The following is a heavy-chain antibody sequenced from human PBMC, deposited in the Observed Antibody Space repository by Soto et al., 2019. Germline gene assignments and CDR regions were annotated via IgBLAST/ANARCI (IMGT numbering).Heavy chain of an antibody. CDR3: ARGLEWPNYMDV. D-gene: IGHD3-3*01. J-gene: IGHJ6*03. CDR2: ISSSSSYI. CDR1: GFTFSSYS. V-gene: IGHV3-21*01. Sequence: EVQLVESGGGLVKPGGSLRLSCAASGFTFSSYSMNWVRQAPGKGLEWVSSISSSSSYINYADSLQGRFTISRDNARNSLYLQMNCLRAEDTAVYYCARGLEWPNYMDVWGKGTTVTVSS.